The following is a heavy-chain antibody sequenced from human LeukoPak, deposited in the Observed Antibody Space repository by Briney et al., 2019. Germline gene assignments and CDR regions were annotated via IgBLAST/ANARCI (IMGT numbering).Heavy chain of an antibody. CDR2: ISAYNGNT. CDR1: GYTFTSYG. J-gene: IGHJ6*03. D-gene: IGHD5-12*01. CDR3: ARFIVATINYYYYYYMDV. Sequence: ASVKVSCKASGYTFTSYGISWVRQAPGQGLEWMGWISAYNGNTNYAQKLQGRVTMTTDTSTSTAYMELRSLRSDDTAVYYCARFIVATINYYYYYYMDVWGKGTTVTISS. V-gene: IGHV1-18*01.